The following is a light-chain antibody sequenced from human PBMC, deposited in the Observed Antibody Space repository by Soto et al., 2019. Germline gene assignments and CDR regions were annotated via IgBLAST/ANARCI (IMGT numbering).Light chain of an antibody. V-gene: IGKV4-1*01. J-gene: IGKJ2*01. CDR3: QQYYSPTYT. CDR1: QSVLDSSNNKDY. CDR2: WAS. Sequence: DIVMTQSRDSLAVSLGERAPINCKSRQSVLDSSNNKDYLAWYQQKPGQPPKLFIYWASTRDSGVPDRYSGSGAGTDFTRTISSLQAEDVAVDDCQQYYSPTYTFGQGTKVDI.